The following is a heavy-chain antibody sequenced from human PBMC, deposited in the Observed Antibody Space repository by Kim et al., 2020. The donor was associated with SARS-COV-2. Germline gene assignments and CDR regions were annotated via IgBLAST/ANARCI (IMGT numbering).Heavy chain of an antibody. Sequence: SETLSLTCTVSGGSISSYSWSWIRQPPGKGLEWIGYTYYSCSTNNNPSLKSRVTISVDTSKNQFSLKLSSVTAADTAVYYCARDRIGYCSSTSCAIHFDYWGQGTLVTVSS. D-gene: IGHD2-2*01. CDR1: GGSISSYS. CDR3: ARDRIGYCSSTSCAIHFDY. V-gene: IGHV4-59*01. CDR2: TYYSCST. J-gene: IGHJ4*02.